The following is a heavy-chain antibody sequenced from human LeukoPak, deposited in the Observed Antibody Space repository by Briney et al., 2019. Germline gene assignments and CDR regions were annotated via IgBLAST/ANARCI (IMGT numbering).Heavy chain of an antibody. J-gene: IGHJ4*02. V-gene: IGHV3-23*01. CDR1: GFTFSNYD. Sequence: PGGSLRLSCSGSGFTFSNYDMSWVRQAPGKGLEWVSSISANGESTYHADSVKGRLTISRDNSKNTLYLHMNSLRAEDTAVYYCAKDRGSGWNYFDYWGQGTLVTVSS. D-gene: IGHD6-19*01. CDR3: AKDRGSGWNYFDY. CDR2: ISANGEST.